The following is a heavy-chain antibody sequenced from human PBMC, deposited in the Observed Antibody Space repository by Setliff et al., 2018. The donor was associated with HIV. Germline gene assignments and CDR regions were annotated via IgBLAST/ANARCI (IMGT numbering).Heavy chain of an antibody. CDR1: GFIFSSYW. J-gene: IGHJ4*02. D-gene: IGHD5-18*01. V-gene: IGHV3-7*01. CDR2: IKQGGSEK. CDR3: ARVADGYNSYFDY. Sequence: GGSLRLSCPASGFIFSSYWMSWVRQAPGKGLEWVANIKQGGSEKYYVDSVKGRFTMSRDNAKNSLFLQMHSLRAEDTAVYYCARVADGYNSYFDYWGQGTVVTVSS.